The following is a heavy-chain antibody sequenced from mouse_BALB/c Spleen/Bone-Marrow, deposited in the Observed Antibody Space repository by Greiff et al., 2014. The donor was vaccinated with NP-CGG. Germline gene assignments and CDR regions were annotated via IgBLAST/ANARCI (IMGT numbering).Heavy chain of an antibody. V-gene: IGHV1-15*01. CDR1: GYTFTDYE. J-gene: IGHJ2*01. CDR2: IDPETGGT. Sequence: QVQLQQPGAELVRPGASVTLSCKASGYTFTDYEMHWVKQTPVHGLEWIGAIDPETGGTAYNQKFXGKATLTADKSSSTAYMELRSLTSEDSAVYYCTRGGNFITTVVADFDYWGQGTTLTVSS. D-gene: IGHD1-1*01. CDR3: TRGGNFITTVVADFDY.